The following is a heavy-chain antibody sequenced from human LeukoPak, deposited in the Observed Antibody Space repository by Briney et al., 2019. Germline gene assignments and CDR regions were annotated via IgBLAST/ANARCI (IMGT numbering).Heavy chain of an antibody. J-gene: IGHJ6*02. Sequence: PGGSLRLSCVVSGFTFNRCWMNWVRQAPGKGLEWVAVISYDGSNKNYADSVKGRFTISRDNSKNTLYLQMNSLRAEDTAVYSCARELRPTYYYYDMDVWGQGTTVTVSS. D-gene: IGHD4-17*01. CDR1: GFTFNRCW. V-gene: IGHV3-30*03. CDR3: ARELRPTYYYYDMDV. CDR2: ISYDGSNK.